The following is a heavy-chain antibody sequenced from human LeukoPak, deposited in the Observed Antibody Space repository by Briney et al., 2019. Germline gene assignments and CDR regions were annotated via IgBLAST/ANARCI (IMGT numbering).Heavy chain of an antibody. CDR3: ARDPIVVVPAAMDGPNWFDP. Sequence: ASVKVSCKASGGTFSSYAISWVRQAPGQGLEWMGGIIPIFGTANYAQKFQGRVTITADESTSTAYMELSSLRSEDTAVYYCARDPIVVVPAAMDGPNWFDPWGQGTLVTVSS. J-gene: IGHJ5*02. V-gene: IGHV1-69*13. D-gene: IGHD2-2*01. CDR1: GGTFSSYA. CDR2: IIPIFGTA.